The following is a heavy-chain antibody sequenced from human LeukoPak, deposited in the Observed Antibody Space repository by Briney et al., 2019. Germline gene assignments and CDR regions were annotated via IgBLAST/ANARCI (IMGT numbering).Heavy chain of an antibody. Sequence: GGSLRLSCAASGFTFSSYWMHWVRQAPGKGLEWVSSISSSSSYIYYADSVKGRFTISRDNAKNSLYLQMNSLRAEDTAVYYCARGSSGWYGAFDIWGQGTMVTVSS. J-gene: IGHJ3*02. V-gene: IGHV3-21*01. CDR3: ARGSSGWYGAFDI. CDR1: GFTFSSYW. CDR2: ISSSSSYI. D-gene: IGHD6-19*01.